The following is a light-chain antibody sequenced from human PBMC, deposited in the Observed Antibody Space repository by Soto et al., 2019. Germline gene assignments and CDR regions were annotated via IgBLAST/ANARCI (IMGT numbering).Light chain of an antibody. J-gene: IGKJ2*01. V-gene: IGKV3-11*01. Sequence: EVVLTQSPATLSLSPGERDTLSCRASQSISTYLAWYQQKPGQAPRLLIYDASTRATGIPARFSGSGSGTDYTLTINSLEPEDFAVYYCQQRSNWPGYTFGQGTRLDIK. CDR3: QQRSNWPGYT. CDR2: DAS. CDR1: QSISTY.